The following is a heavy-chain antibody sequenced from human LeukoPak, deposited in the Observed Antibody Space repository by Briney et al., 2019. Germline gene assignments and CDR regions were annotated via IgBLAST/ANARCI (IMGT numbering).Heavy chain of an antibody. CDR2: IRYDGRNK. J-gene: IGHJ4*02. V-gene: IGHV3-30*02. D-gene: IGHD2-2*01. Sequence: GGSLRLSCAASGFTFSSYGMHWVRQAPGKGLEWVAFIRYDGRNKYYADSVKGRFTISRDNSKNTLYLQMNSLRAEDTAVYYCAKVDRQGGTSCYDYWGQGTLVTVSS. CDR3: AKVDRQGGTSCYDY. CDR1: GFTFSSYG.